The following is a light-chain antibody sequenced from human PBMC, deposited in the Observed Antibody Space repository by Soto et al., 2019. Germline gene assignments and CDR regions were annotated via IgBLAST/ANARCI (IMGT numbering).Light chain of an antibody. Sequence: EIVLTQSPGTLSLSPGERATLSCRASQSVSSSFLAWYQQKPGQAPRLLIYAASRRATGIPDRFSGSGSVTDFTLTISRLEPEDFAVYYCQQYGSSVFNFGPVTKVDIK. J-gene: IGKJ3*01. CDR3: QQYGSSVFN. CDR1: QSVSSSF. CDR2: AAS. V-gene: IGKV3-20*01.